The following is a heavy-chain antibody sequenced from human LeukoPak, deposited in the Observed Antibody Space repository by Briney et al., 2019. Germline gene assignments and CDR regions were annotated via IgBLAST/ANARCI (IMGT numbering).Heavy chain of an antibody. J-gene: IGHJ4*02. Sequence: PGGSPRLSCAASGFTVSSNYMSWVRQAPGKGLEWVSVIYSGGSTYYADSVKGRFTISRDNSKNTLYLQMNSLRAEDTAVYYCARVLVGAADYWGQGTLVTVSS. CDR1: GFTVSSNY. D-gene: IGHD1-26*01. CDR3: ARVLVGAADY. CDR2: IYSGGST. V-gene: IGHV3-53*01.